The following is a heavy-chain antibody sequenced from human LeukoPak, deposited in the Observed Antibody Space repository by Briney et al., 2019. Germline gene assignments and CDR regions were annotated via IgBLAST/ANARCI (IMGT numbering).Heavy chain of an antibody. V-gene: IGHV3-23*01. Sequence: GGSLRLSCAASGFTFSSYAMSWVRQAPGKGLEWVSAISGSGGSTYYADSVKGRFTISRDNSKNTLYLQMNSLRAEDTAVYYCARGIYCSSTSCSHGNFDYWGQGTLVTVSS. J-gene: IGHJ4*02. CDR1: GFTFSSYA. CDR3: ARGIYCSSTSCSHGNFDY. CDR2: ISGSGGST. D-gene: IGHD2-2*01.